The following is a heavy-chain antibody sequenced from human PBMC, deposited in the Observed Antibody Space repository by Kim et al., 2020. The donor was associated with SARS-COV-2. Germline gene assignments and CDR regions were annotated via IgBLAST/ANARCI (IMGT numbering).Heavy chain of an antibody. CDR2: T. Sequence: TNYNPSLKSRVTISVDTYKNQFSLKLSSVTAADTAVYYCARRIRTGAFDIWGQGTMVTVSS. J-gene: IGHJ3*02. CDR3: ARRIRTGAFDI. D-gene: IGHD2-15*01. V-gene: IGHV4-34*01.